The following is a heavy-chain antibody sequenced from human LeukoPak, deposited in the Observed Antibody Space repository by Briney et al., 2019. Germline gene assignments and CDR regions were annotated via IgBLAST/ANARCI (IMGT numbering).Heavy chain of an antibody. CDR3: ARVGPETAFDY. Sequence: PGGSLRLSCAASGFTFDDYGMSWVRQSPGRGLEYVSAINYKGGTTYYADSVKGRFTISRDNSKNTLYLQMASLRGEDMAVYYCARVGPETAFDYWGQGTLVTVSS. J-gene: IGHJ4*02. D-gene: IGHD1-14*01. CDR1: GFTFDDYG. V-gene: IGHV3-64*02. CDR2: INYKGGTT.